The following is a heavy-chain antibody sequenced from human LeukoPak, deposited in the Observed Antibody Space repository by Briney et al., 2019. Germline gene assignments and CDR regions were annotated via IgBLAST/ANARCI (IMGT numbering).Heavy chain of an antibody. CDR3: ARRAGAYSHPYDY. CDR2: IYSGGST. D-gene: IGHD4/OR15-4a*01. Sequence: GGSLRLSCAASGFTFSSNYMSWVRQAPGKGLEWVSVIYSGGSTYYSDSVKGRFTISRDNSKNTLYLQMNSLRAEDTAVYYCARRAGAYSHPYDYWGQGTLVAVSS. J-gene: IGHJ4*02. V-gene: IGHV3-53*01. CDR1: GFTFSSNY.